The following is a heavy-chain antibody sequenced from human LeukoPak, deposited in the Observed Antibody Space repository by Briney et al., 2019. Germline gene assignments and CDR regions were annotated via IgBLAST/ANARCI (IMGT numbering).Heavy chain of an antibody. D-gene: IGHD6-19*01. CDR2: IWYDGSNK. V-gene: IGHV3-33*01. CDR3: ARPRSGWWDFDY. CDR1: GFTFSDYG. J-gene: IGHJ4*02. Sequence: PGGSLSLSGATSGFTFSDYGVHWVRRPPGMGLEWVAVIWYDGSNKYYADSVKGRFTISRDNSKNTLYLQMNSLRAEDTAVYYCARPRSGWWDFDYWGQGTLVTVSS.